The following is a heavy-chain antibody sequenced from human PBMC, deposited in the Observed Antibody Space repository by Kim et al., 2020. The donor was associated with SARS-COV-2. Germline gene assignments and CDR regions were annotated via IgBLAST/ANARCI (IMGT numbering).Heavy chain of an antibody. J-gene: IGHJ5*02. Sequence: GGSLRLSCAASGFTVSSNYMSWVRQAPGKGLEWVSVIYSGGSTYYADSVKGRFTISRDNSKNTLYLQMNSLRAEDTAVYYCARVVVVIAIRENWFDPWGQGTLVTVSS. D-gene: IGHD2-21*01. V-gene: IGHV3-53*01. CDR3: ARVVVVIAIRENWFDP. CDR2: IYSGGST. CDR1: GFTVSSNY.